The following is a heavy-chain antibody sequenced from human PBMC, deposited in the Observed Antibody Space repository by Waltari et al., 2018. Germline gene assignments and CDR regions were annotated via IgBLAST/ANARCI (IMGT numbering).Heavy chain of an antibody. CDR2: INPNSGGT. V-gene: IGHV1-2*02. J-gene: IGHJ4*02. CDR1: GYTFTGYY. Sequence: QVQLVQSGAEVKKPGASVKVSCKASGYTFTGYYMHWFTQAPGQGLEWMGWINPNSGGTNYAQKFQGRVTMTRDTSISTAYMELSRLRSDDTAVYYCARFSWFSPSYYFDYWGQGTLVTVSS. D-gene: IGHD3-10*01. CDR3: ARFSWFSPSYYFDY.